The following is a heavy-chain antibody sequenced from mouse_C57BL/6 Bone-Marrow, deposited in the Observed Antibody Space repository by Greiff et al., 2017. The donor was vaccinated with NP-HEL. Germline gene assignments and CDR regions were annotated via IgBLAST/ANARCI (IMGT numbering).Heavy chain of an antibody. CDR2: IDPSDSYT. J-gene: IGHJ3*01. V-gene: IGHV1-59*01. CDR3: AREYYGPWFAY. D-gene: IGHD1-1*01. Sequence: VQLQQPGAELVRPGTSVKLSCKASGYTFTSYWMHWVKQRPGQGLEWIGVIDPSDSYTNYTQQFKGKATLTVDTSSSTAYMQLSSLTSEDSAVYYCAREYYGPWFAYWGQGTLVTVSA. CDR1: GYTFTSYW.